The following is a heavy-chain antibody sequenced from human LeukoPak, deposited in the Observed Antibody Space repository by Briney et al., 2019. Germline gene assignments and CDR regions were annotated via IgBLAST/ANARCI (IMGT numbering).Heavy chain of an antibody. V-gene: IGHV3-30*18. CDR2: ISYDGSNK. D-gene: IGHD3-22*01. J-gene: IGHJ4*02. Sequence: GGSLRLSCAASGFTFSSYGMHWVRQAPGKGLEWVAVISYDGSNKYYADSVKGRFTISRENAKNSLSLQMHSLRAEDTAVYYCAKSLTYYHENSDSIWGQGTLVTVSS. CDR1: GFTFSSYG. CDR3: AKSLTYYHENSDSI.